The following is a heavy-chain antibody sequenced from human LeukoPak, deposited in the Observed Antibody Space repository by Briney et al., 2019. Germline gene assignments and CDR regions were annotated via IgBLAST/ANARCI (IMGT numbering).Heavy chain of an antibody. V-gene: IGHV3-23*01. CDR2: ISGSGGST. Sequence: PGGSLRLSCAASGFAFSGFAMSWVRQPPGKGLEWVSSISGSGGSTYYADSVKGRFTISRDNSKNTLYLQMNSLRAEDTAVYYCAKEGDHYDSRDSGAFDIWGQGTRVTVSS. J-gene: IGHJ3*02. CDR1: GFAFSGFA. D-gene: IGHD3-22*01. CDR3: AKEGDHYDSRDSGAFDI.